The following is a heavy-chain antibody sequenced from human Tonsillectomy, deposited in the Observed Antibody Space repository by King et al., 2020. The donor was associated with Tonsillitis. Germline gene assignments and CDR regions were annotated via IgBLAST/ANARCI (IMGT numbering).Heavy chain of an antibody. V-gene: IGHV1-69*09. CDR2: IIPILPIT. J-gene: IGHJ4*02. CDR3: ARARRDVYNFDY. CDR1: GGTFSSYA. D-gene: IGHD5-24*01. Sequence: QLVQSGAEVKKPGSSVKVSCKASGGTFSSYAISWVRQAPGQGLEWMGRIIPILPITNYAQKFQGRVTISADKYTGTAYMELSSLRSEDTAVYYCARARRDVYNFDYWGQGTLVTVSS.